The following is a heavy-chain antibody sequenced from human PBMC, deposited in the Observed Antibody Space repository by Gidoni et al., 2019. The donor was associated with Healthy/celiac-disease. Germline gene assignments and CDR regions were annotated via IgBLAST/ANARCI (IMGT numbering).Heavy chain of an antibody. J-gene: IGHJ6*02. Sequence: QLQLPESGPGLVKPSETLSLTCTVSGGSIGSSIYYWGWIRQPPGKGLEWIGSIYYSGSTFYNPSLKSRVTISVDTSKNQFSLKLSSVTAADTAVYYCARDDGAAAVPGPMDVWGQGTTVTVSS. V-gene: IGHV4-39*07. CDR2: IYYSGST. CDR3: ARDDGAAAVPGPMDV. D-gene: IGHD6-13*01. CDR1: GGSIGSSIYY.